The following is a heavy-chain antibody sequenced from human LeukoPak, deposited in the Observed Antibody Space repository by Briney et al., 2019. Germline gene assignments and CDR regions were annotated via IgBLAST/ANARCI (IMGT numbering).Heavy chain of an antibody. Sequence: SVKVSCKASGAAFKTYAMSWVRQAPGQGLEWMGGIMPIVDMTNYAQKFQGRVTITADESTNTAYIELSSLISDDTAVYYCASFTGAARLRAYYYYYMDVWGEGTTVTVSS. J-gene: IGHJ6*03. V-gene: IGHV1-69*10. CDR2: IMPIVDMT. CDR1: GAAFKTYA. D-gene: IGHD6-6*01. CDR3: ASFTGAARLRAYYYYYMDV.